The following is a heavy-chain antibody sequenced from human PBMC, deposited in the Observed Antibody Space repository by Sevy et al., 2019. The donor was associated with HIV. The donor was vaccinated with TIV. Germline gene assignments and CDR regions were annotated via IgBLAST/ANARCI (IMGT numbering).Heavy chain of an antibody. J-gene: IGHJ3*02. D-gene: IGHD2-8*02. CDR3: ARDRKVLLVVYAIPFDVFDI. CDR1: GFTFSTHA. V-gene: IGHV3-30*02. Sequence: GGSLRLSCAASGFTFSTHAMHWVRQAPGKGLEWVAFIRYDGSKEFYADSVKGRFTISRDNSKNTLYLEMNSLRPEDTAVYYCARDRKVLLVVYAIPFDVFDIWGQGTMVTVSS. CDR2: IRYDGSKE.